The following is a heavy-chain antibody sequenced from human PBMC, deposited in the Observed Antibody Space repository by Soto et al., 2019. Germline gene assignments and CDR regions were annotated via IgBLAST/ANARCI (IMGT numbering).Heavy chain of an antibody. D-gene: IGHD3-10*01. CDR3: ARGWFGPDV. CDR1: GFTLSGRS. V-gene: IGHV3-74*01. J-gene: IGHJ6*04. Sequence: EVQLVESGGGLVQPGGSLSLSCAASGFTLSGRSMHWVRQAPGKGLVWVSGIDNAGTDSTYADSVEGRFTSSRDNAKNMLYLQMNSLRVEDTAVYYCARGWFGPDVWGKGTTVTVSS. CDR2: IDNAGTDS.